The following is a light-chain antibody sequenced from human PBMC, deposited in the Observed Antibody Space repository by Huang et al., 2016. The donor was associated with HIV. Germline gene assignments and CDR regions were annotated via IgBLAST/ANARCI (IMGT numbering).Light chain of an antibody. V-gene: IGKV3-15*01. CDR2: GAS. Sequence: IVMTQSPATLSVSPGERVTLSCRASRSVGNNLAWYQQKVGQPPRLLIYGASTRATCIAARFSGSGSGTDFTLTLISLQSEDFAVYYCQQYNDWPPWYTFGHGTKLEIK. CDR3: QQYNDWPPWYT. CDR1: RSVGNN. J-gene: IGKJ2*01.